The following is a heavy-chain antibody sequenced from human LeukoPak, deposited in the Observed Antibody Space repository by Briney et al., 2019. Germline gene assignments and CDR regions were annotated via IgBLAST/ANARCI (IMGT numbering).Heavy chain of an antibody. J-gene: IGHJ4*02. Sequence: AFIRYDGSNKYYADSVKGRFTISRDNAKNSLYLQMNSLRAEDTAVYYCARGYSSGWREINYWGQGTLVTVSS. CDR3: ARGYSSGWREINY. CDR2: IRYDGSNK. D-gene: IGHD6-19*01. V-gene: IGHV3-30*02.